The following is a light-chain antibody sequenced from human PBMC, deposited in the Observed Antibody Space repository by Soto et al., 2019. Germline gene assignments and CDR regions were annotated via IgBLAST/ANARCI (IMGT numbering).Light chain of an antibody. Sequence: QSALTQPRSVSGSPGQSVTISCTGTSSDVGHYNYVSWYQQHPCKAPKLMVYDVSKRPSGVPDRFSGSKSGNTASLTISGLQAEDEADYYCCSYAGSYTYVVFGGGTKLTVL. CDR3: CSYAGSYTYVV. CDR1: SSDVGHYNY. J-gene: IGLJ2*01. CDR2: DVS. V-gene: IGLV2-11*01.